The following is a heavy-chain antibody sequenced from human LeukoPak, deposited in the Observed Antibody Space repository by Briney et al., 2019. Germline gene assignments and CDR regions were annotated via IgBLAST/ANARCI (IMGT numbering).Heavy chain of an antibody. CDR2: INQEGSGK. Sequence: GGSLRLSCAASGFIFSSYWMSWVRQAPGKGLECVATINQEGSGKYYVDSVKGRFTISRDNAKNTLSLQMNSLRADDTAVYYCAKIDDWGQGTLVTVSS. V-gene: IGHV3-7*01. CDR1: GFIFSSYW. CDR3: AKIDD. J-gene: IGHJ4*02.